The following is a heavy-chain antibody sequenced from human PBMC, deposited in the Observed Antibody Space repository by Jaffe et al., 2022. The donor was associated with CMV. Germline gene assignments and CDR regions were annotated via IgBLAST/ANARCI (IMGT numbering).Heavy chain of an antibody. Sequence: QVQLQESGPGLVKPSETLSLTCTVSGGSISSYYWSWIRQPAGKGLEWIGRIYTSGSTNYNPSLKSRVTMSVDTSKNQFSLKLSSVTAADTAVYYCARAGCSGGSCFLPHHYYYYGMDVWGQGTTVTVSS. CDR2: IYTSGST. V-gene: IGHV4-4*07. J-gene: IGHJ6*02. CDR1: GGSISSYY. D-gene: IGHD2-15*01. CDR3: ARAGCSGGSCFLPHHYYYYGMDV.